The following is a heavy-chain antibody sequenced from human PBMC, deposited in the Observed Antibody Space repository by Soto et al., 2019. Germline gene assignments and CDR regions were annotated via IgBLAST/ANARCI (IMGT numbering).Heavy chain of an antibody. V-gene: IGHV4-31*03. CDR1: GGSIGSGGNY. CDR3: ARDLRSGYYDY. CDR2: IYYSGST. J-gene: IGHJ4*02. Sequence: SETLSLACTVSGGSIGSGGNYWSWIRQHPGKGLEWIGYIYYSGSTYYNPSLKSRVTISVDTSKNQFSLKLSAVTAADAAVYYCARDLRSGYYDYRRQGPLVTASS. D-gene: IGHD3-22*01.